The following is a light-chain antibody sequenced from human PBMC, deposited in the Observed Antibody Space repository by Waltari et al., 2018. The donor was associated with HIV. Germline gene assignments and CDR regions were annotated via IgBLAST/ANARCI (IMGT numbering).Light chain of an antibody. CDR2: EVS. Sequence: QSALTQPASVSGSPGQSITISCTGTSSDVGYYNYVSWYQQHPGKAPKLMIYEVSDRPSGVSNRFSGSKSGNTASLTISGLQAEDEVDYFCASYTSSSTLEFGGGTKLTVL. J-gene: IGLJ3*02. CDR1: SSDVGYYNY. CDR3: ASYTSSSTLE. V-gene: IGLV2-14*01.